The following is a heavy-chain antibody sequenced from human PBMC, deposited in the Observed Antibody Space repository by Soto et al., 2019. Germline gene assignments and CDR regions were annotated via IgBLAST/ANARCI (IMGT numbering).Heavy chain of an antibody. CDR3: ARGPVVPAARPFDY. D-gene: IGHD2-2*01. J-gene: IGHJ4*02. V-gene: IGHV4-34*01. Sequence: SETLSLTCAVYGGSFSGYYWSWIRQPPGKGLEWIGEINHSGSTNYNPSLKSRVTISVDTSKNQFSLKLSSVTAADTAVYYCARGPVVPAARPFDYWGQGTLVTVSS. CDR1: GGSFSGYY. CDR2: INHSGST.